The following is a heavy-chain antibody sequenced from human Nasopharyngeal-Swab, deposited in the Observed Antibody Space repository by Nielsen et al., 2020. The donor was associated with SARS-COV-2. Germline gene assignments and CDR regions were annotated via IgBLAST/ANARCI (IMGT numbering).Heavy chain of an antibody. CDR1: GRSISSSY. CDR3: ARGIRGAFGDQSSTSVSYYYGMDV. CDR2: ISYSGST. J-gene: IGHJ6*02. D-gene: IGHD4-17*01. Sequence: LETLSLTSTVSGRSISSSYWSWIRQPPGKGLEWIGYISYSGSTNYNPSLKSRVTISVDTSKNQFSLRLSPVTAAAAAVYYCARGIRGAFGDQSSTSVSYYYGMDVWGRGTTVTVSS. V-gene: IGHV4-59*01.